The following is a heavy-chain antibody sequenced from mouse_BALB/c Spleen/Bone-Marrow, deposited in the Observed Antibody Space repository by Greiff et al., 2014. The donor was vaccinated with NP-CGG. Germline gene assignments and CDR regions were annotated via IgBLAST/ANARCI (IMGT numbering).Heavy chain of an antibody. CDR2: ISSGGSNT. J-gene: IGHJ4*01. CDR1: GFTFSSYG. CDR3: ARHQRYYAMDY. Sequence: EVKLVESGGDLVKPGGSLKLSCAASGFTFSSYGMSWGLQTPDKRLEWVATISSGGSNTYYPDSVKGRFTISRDNAKNTLYLQMSSLKSEDTAMYYCARHQRYYAMDYWGQGTSVTVSS. V-gene: IGHV5-6*01.